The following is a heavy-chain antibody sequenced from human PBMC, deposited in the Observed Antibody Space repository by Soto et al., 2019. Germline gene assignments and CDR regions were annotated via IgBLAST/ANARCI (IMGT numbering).Heavy chain of an antibody. V-gene: IGHV1-3*01. D-gene: IGHD3-3*01. CDR2: INVANGNI. J-gene: IGHJ4*02. Sequence: ASVKVSCKASGYTFTTYSIHWVRQAPGQRLEWMGWINVANGNIKYSEKFQGRGTITRDTSGSTAYMELSNLRSEDTAVYYCARDRSYDFWSGSDYFDYWGQGTLVTISS. CDR3: ARDRSYDFWSGSDYFDY. CDR1: GYTFTTYS.